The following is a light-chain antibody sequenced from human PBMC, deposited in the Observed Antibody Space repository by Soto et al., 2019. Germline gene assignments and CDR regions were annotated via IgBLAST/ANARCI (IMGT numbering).Light chain of an antibody. CDR1: SSDVGGYNY. Sequence: QSVLTQPASVSGSPGQSITISCTGTSSDVGGYNYVSWYQQHPGKAPRLMIYEVSNRPSGVSNRFSGSKSGNTASLTISGLQAEDEADYYCSSYTVSTPVVFGGGTKVTVL. CDR2: EVS. J-gene: IGLJ3*02. CDR3: SSYTVSTPVV. V-gene: IGLV2-14*01.